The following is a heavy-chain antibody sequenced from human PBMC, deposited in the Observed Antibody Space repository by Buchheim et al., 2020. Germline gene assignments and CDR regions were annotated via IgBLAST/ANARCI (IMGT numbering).Heavy chain of an antibody. D-gene: IGHD3-3*01. CDR1: GYTFTSYA. Sequence: QVQLVQSGAEVKKPGASVKVSCKASGYTFTSYAMHWVRQAPGQRLEWMGWINAGNGNTKYSQKFQGRVTITRDTSASTAHMELSSLRSEDTAVYYCARAGVFGVVIIMDYYGMDVWGQGTT. CDR3: ARAGVFGVVIIMDYYGMDV. V-gene: IGHV1-3*01. J-gene: IGHJ6*02. CDR2: INAGNGNT.